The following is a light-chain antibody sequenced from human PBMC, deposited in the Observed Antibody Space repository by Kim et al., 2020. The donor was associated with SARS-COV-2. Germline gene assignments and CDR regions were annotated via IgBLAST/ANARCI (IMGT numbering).Light chain of an antibody. CDR1: QSISSY. J-gene: IGKJ2*01. V-gene: IGKV1-39*01. CDR3: QQSYSTPYT. CDR2: AAS. Sequence: SASVGDRVTITCRASQSISSYLNWYQQKPGKAPKLLIYAASSVQSGVPSRFSGSGSGTDFTLNISSLQPEDFATYYCQQSYSTPYTFGQGTKLEI.